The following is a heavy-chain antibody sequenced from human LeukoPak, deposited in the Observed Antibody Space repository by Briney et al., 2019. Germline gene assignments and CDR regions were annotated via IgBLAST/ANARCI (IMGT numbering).Heavy chain of an antibody. Sequence: PGGSLRLSCAASGFTFDDYAMHWVRQAPGKGLEWVSGISWNSGSIGYADSVKGRFTISRDNAKNSLYLQMNSLRAEDTALYYCAKGSSEGPIDYWGQGTLVTVSS. V-gene: IGHV3-9*01. D-gene: IGHD6-19*01. CDR2: ISWNSGSI. J-gene: IGHJ4*02. CDR1: GFTFDDYA. CDR3: AKGSSEGPIDY.